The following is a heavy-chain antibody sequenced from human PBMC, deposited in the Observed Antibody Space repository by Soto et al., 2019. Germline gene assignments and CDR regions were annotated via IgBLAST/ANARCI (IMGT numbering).Heavy chain of an antibody. Sequence: QVQLVQSGAEVKKPGASVKVSCKTSGYTFTSYAINWVRQATGQGLEWLGWMHPNGGSTGYAQKFQGRVTITKNPSISTAYMELSSLRSEDTAVYYGATVKRFGTVDYYYGMDVWGQGTTVTVSS. D-gene: IGHD1-1*01. CDR3: ATVKRFGTVDYYYGMDV. CDR1: GYTFTSYA. J-gene: IGHJ6*02. CDR2: MHPNGGST. V-gene: IGHV1-8*01.